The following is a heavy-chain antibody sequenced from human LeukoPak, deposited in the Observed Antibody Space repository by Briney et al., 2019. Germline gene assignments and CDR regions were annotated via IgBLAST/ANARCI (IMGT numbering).Heavy chain of an antibody. D-gene: IGHD2-15*01. J-gene: IGHJ3*02. V-gene: IGHV4-59*08. Sequence: PSETLSLTCTVSGGSISSFYWSRIRQPPGKGLEWIGYIYNSESTNYNPSLKSGVTISVDTSKNQFSLMLTSVTASDTAMYYCARHCSGGTCPLSFDAFDIWGQGTMVTVSS. CDR1: GGSISSFY. CDR3: ARHCSGGTCPLSFDAFDI. CDR2: IYNSEST.